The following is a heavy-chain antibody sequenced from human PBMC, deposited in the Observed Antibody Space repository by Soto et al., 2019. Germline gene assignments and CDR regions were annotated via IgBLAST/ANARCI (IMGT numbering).Heavy chain of an antibody. J-gene: IGHJ5*02. CDR2: IYYSGST. CDR1: GGSISSSSYY. V-gene: IGHV4-39*01. D-gene: IGHD6-19*01. Sequence: SETLSLTCTVSGGSISSSSYYWGWIHQPPGKGREWIGSIYYSGSTYYNPSLKSRVTISVDTSKNQFSLKLSSVTAADTAVYYCARQPRIAVAGKRFDPWGQGTLVTVSS. CDR3: ARQPRIAVAGKRFDP.